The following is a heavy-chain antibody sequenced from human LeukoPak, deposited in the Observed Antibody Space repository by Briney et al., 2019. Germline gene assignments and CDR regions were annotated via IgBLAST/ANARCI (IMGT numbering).Heavy chain of an antibody. CDR1: GGSISTSRHF. CDR2: IYYSGTT. Sequence: PSETLSLTCTVSGGSISTSRHFWAWIRQPPGKGLEWIATIYYSGTTYYNPSLKSRVTMSIDTSKNQFSLNLTSVTAADTAVYFCARHLNYYYYYYMDVWGKGTTVTVSS. J-gene: IGHJ6*03. V-gene: IGHV4-39*01. CDR3: ARHLNYYYYYYMDV.